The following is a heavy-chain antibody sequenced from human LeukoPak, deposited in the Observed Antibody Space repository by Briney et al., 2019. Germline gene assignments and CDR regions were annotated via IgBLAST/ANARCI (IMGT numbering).Heavy chain of an antibody. CDR3: ARGMYYYDSSARGAFDI. V-gene: IGHV3-21*01. Sequence: GGSLRLSCAASGFTFSSYSMNWVRQAPGKGLEWVSSISSSSSYIYYADSVKGRFTISRDNAKNSLYLQVNSLRAEDTAVYYCARGMYYYDSSARGAFDIWGQGTMVTVSS. D-gene: IGHD3-22*01. J-gene: IGHJ3*02. CDR2: ISSSSSYI. CDR1: GFTFSSYS.